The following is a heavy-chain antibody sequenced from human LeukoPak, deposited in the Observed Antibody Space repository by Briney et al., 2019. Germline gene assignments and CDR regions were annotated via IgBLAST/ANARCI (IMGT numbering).Heavy chain of an antibody. V-gene: IGHV4-34*01. D-gene: IGHD2-2*01. CDR1: GGSFSDYY. Sequence: SETLSLTCAVYGGSFSDYYWSWIRQPPGKGLGWIGEINHSGSTNYNPSLKSRVTISVDTSKNQFSPKLSSVTAADTAVYYCARGPAMTEDYWGQGTLVTVSS. CDR2: INHSGST. CDR3: ARGPAMTEDY. J-gene: IGHJ4*02.